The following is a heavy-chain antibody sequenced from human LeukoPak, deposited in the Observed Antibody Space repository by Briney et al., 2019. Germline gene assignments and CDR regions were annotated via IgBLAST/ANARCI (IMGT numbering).Heavy chain of an antibody. CDR3: ARGELRWFGEGAWFDP. CDR1: GYTFTGYY. V-gene: IGHV1-2*02. CDR2: INPNSGGT. Sequence: WASVKVFCKASGYTFTGYYMHWVRQAPGQGLEWMGWINPNSGGTNYAQKFQGRVTMTRDTSISTAYMELSRLRSDDTAVYYCARGELRWFGEGAWFDPWGQGTLVTVSS. D-gene: IGHD3-10*01. J-gene: IGHJ5*02.